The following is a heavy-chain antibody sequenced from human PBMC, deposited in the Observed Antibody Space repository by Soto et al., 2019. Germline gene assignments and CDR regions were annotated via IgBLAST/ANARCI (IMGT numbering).Heavy chain of an antibody. CDR3: ARAGYNGNWYFDL. J-gene: IGHJ2*01. D-gene: IGHD5-12*01. CDR1: GGTFSSYT. V-gene: IGHV1-69*02. CDR2: IIPILGIA. Sequence: GASVKVSCKASGGTFSSYTISWVRQAPGQGLEWMGRIIPILGIANYAQKFQGRVTITADKSTSTAYMELSSLRSEDTAVHYCARAGYNGNWYFDLWGRGTLVTVSS.